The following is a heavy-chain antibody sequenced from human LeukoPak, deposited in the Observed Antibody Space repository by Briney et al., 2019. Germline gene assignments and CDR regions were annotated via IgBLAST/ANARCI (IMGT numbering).Heavy chain of an antibody. V-gene: IGHV1-2*06. J-gene: IGHJ5*02. Sequence: ATVKVSCKASGYTFTGYYMHWVRQAPGQGLEWMGRINPNSGGTNYAQKFQGRVTMTRDTSISTAYMELSRLRSDDTAVYYCARAGGSYYGGGDWFDPWGQGTLVTVSS. CDR2: INPNSGGT. CDR3: ARAGGSYYGGGDWFDP. D-gene: IGHD1-26*01. CDR1: GYTFTGYY.